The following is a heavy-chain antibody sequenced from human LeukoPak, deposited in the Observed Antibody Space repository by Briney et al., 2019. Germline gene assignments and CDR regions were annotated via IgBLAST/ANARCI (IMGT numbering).Heavy chain of an antibody. D-gene: IGHD3-22*01. CDR2: INHSGST. Sequence: SETLSLTCAVYGGSFSGYYWSWIRQPPGKGLEWIGEINHSGSTNYNPSLKSRVTISVDTSKNQFSLKLSSVTAADTVVYYCSYYDSSGLDDYWGQGTLVTVSS. V-gene: IGHV4-34*01. J-gene: IGHJ4*02. CDR1: GGSFSGYY. CDR3: SYYDSSGLDDY.